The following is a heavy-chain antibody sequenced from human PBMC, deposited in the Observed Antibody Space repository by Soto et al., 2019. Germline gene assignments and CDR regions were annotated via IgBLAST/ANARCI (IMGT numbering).Heavy chain of an antibody. J-gene: IGHJ4*02. CDR1: GFSLSTSGVG. CDR3: AHRPSYCSGGSCYSGFDY. CDR2: IYWDDDK. V-gene: IGHV2-5*02. D-gene: IGHD2-15*01. Sequence: QITLKESGPTLVKPTQTLTLTCTFSGFSLSTSGVGVGWIRQPPGKALEWLTLIYWDDDKRYSPSLKSRLTITKDTSKNQVVLTMTNMDPVDTATYYCAHRPSYCSGGSCYSGFDYWGQGTLVTVSS.